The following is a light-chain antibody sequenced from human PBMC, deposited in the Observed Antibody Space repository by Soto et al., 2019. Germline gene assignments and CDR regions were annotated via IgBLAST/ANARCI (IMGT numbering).Light chain of an antibody. V-gene: IGLV2-8*01. CDR2: EVT. J-gene: IGLJ3*02. CDR1: SSDIGAYMY. CDR3: TSYVRNDSWV. Sequence: QSALTQPPSASGSPGQSVTISCTGTSSDIGAYMYVSWYQQYPGKAPKLMIYEVTNRPSGVPDRFSGSKSGNTASLTVSGPQAEDESDYYCTSYVRNDSWVFGGGTQLTVL.